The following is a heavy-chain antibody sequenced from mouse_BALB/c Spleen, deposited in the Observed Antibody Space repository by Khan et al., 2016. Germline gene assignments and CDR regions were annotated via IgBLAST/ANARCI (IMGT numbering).Heavy chain of an antibody. CDR1: GYTFTSYW. J-gene: IGHJ2*01. Sequence: QVQLQQSGAELAKPGASVKMSSKASGYTFTSYWMHRAKQRPGQGQEWIGYINHSTGYTEYNQKFKDKATLTADKSSSTAYMQLSSLTSEDSAVYYCARKYDAFDYWGQGTTLTVSS. V-gene: IGHV1-7*01. CDR2: INHSTGYT. D-gene: IGHD2-14*01. CDR3: ARKYDAFDY.